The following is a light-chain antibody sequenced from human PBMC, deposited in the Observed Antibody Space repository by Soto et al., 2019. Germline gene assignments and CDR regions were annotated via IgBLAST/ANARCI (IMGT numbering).Light chain of an antibody. J-gene: IGLJ2*01. CDR1: GSDVGGYEH. V-gene: IGLV2-8*01. CDR3: SSYAGSDNMI. Sequence: QSVLTQPPSASGSPGQSVTLSCTGSGSDVGGYEHVSWYQQHPGRVPKPLIYDVSKRLSGVPDRFSGSKSGNTASLTVSGLQAEDEADYYCSSYAGSDNMIFGGGTKLTVL. CDR2: DVS.